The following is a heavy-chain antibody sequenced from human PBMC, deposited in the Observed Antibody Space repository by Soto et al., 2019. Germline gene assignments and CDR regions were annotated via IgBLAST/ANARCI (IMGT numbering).Heavy chain of an antibody. CDR2: INPYNGNT. CDR3: ARVGVGLAAPRVWPY. V-gene: IGHV1-18*01. D-gene: IGHD6-13*01. Sequence: ASVKVSCKASGYTFASYGISWVRQAPGQGLEWMAWINPYNGNTKYAEKFLGRVTVTTDTSTATAYMEVRSLTSDDTAVFYCARVGVGLAAPRVWPYWGQGTPVTVSS. CDR1: GYTFASYG. J-gene: IGHJ4*02.